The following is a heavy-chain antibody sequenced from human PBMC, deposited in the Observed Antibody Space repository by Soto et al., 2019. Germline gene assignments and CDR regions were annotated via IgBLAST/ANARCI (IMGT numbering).Heavy chain of an antibody. V-gene: IGHV4-31*03. CDR2: IYYSGST. Sequence: SETLSLTCTVSGGSISSGGYYWSWIRQHPGKGLEWIGYIYYSGSTYYNPSLKSRVTISVDTSKNQFSLKLSSVTAADTAVYYCAGGRLGYCSSSSCYWFDPWGQGTRVTVSS. CDR1: GGSISSGGYY. J-gene: IGHJ5*02. CDR3: AGGRLGYCSSSSCYWFDP. D-gene: IGHD2-2*01.